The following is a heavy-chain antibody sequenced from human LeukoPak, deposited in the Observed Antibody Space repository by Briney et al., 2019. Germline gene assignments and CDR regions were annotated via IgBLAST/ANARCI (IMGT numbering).Heavy chain of an antibody. CDR2: ISAYNGNT. CDR3: ARATGIAAAGHFDY. D-gene: IGHD6-13*01. CDR1: GYTFTSYG. V-gene: IGHV1-18*01. Sequence: GASVKVSCKASGYTFTSYGISWVRQAPGQGLEWMGWISAYNGNTNYAQKLQGRVTMTTDTSASTAYMELRSLRSDDTAVYYCARATGIAAAGHFDYWGQGTLVTVSS. J-gene: IGHJ4*02.